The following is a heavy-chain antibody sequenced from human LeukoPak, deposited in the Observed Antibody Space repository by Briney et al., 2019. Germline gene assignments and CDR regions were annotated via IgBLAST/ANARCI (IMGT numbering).Heavy chain of an antibody. V-gene: IGHV1-69*13. Sequence: SVKVSCKASGGTFSSYAISWVRQAPGQGLEWTGGIIPIFGTANYAQKFQGRVTITADESTNTAYMELSSLKSEDTAVYYCARDGAGGFTDAFDIWGQGTMVTVSS. J-gene: IGHJ3*02. CDR1: GGTFSSYA. CDR3: ARDGAGGFTDAFDI. D-gene: IGHD2-8*02. CDR2: IIPIFGTA.